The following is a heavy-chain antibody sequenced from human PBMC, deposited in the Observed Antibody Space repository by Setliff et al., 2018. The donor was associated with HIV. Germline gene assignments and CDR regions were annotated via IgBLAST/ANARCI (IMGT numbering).Heavy chain of an antibody. CDR3: ARDPPLAAAGGPDAFDI. Sequence: ASVKVSCKASGYTFTSYGISWVRHAPGQGLEWMGWISAYNGNTNYAQKLQGRVTMTTDTSPSTAYMELRSLRSDDTAVYYCARDPPLAAAGGPDAFDIWGQGTMVTVS. J-gene: IGHJ3*02. CDR2: ISAYNGNT. V-gene: IGHV1-18*01. D-gene: IGHD6-13*01. CDR1: GYTFTSYG.